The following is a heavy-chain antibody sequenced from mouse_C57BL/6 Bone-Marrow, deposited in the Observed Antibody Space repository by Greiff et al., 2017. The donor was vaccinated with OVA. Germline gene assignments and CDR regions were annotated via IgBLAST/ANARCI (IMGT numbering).Heavy chain of an antibody. J-gene: IGHJ2*01. CDR2: IHPSDSDT. CDR1: GYTFTSYW. CDR3: ASTLITTVVASGY. Sequence: QVQLQQPGAELVKPGASVKVSCKASGYTFTSYWMHWVKQRPGQGLEWIGRIHPSDSDTNYNQKFKGKATLTVDKSSSTAYMQLSSLTSEDSAVYDWASTLITTVVASGYGGQGTTLTVSS. V-gene: IGHV1-74*01. D-gene: IGHD1-1*01.